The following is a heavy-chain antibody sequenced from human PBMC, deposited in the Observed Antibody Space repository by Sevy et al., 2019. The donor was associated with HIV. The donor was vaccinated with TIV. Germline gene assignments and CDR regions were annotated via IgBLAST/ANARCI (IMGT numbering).Heavy chain of an antibody. Sequence: GGSLRLSCAASGFTFSSYAMSWVRQAPGKGLEWVSPISGSGGSTYYADSVKGRFTISRDNSKNTLYLQMNSLRAEDTAVYYCAKDDYGDYFFLWYWGQGTLVTVSS. CDR3: AKDDYGDYFFLWY. D-gene: IGHD4-17*01. CDR2: ISGSGGST. J-gene: IGHJ4*02. V-gene: IGHV3-23*01. CDR1: GFTFSSYA.